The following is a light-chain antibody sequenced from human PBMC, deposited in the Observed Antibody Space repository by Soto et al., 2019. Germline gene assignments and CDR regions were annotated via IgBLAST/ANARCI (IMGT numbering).Light chain of an antibody. CDR3: QKYNGAPLT. Sequence: DIQMTQSPSSLSASVGDRVTITCRASQGIANYLAWYQQKPGKVPKLLIYAASTLEPGVPSRFSGSGFGTDFTLTISSLQPADFATYYCQKYNGAPLTLGPGTKVDIK. CDR1: QGIANY. J-gene: IGKJ3*01. CDR2: AAS. V-gene: IGKV1-27*01.